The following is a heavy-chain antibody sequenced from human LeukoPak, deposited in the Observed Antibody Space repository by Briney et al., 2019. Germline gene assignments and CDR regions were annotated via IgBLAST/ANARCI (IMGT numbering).Heavy chain of an antibody. D-gene: IGHD2-15*01. CDR2: ISWNSGSI. J-gene: IGHJ4*02. CDR1: GFTFDDYA. Sequence: PGESLRLSCAASGFTFDDYAMRWVRQAPGKGLEWVSGISWNSGSIGYADSVKGRFTISRDNAKNSLYLQMNSLRAEDTALYYCAKGGVVAATPHDYWGQGTLVTVSS. CDR3: AKGGVVAATPHDY. V-gene: IGHV3-9*01.